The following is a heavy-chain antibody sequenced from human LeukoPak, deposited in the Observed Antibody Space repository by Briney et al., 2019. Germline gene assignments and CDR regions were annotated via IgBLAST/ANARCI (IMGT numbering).Heavy chain of an antibody. CDR1: GGSISSYY. V-gene: IGHV4-4*07. CDR2: IYTSGST. Sequence: SETLSLTCTVSGGSISSYYWSWIRQPAGKELEWIGRIYTSGSTNYNPSLKSRVTMSVDTSKNQFSLKLSSVTAADTAVYYCARENFGSSWVDFDYWGQGTLVTVSS. D-gene: IGHD6-13*01. CDR3: ARENFGSSWVDFDY. J-gene: IGHJ4*02.